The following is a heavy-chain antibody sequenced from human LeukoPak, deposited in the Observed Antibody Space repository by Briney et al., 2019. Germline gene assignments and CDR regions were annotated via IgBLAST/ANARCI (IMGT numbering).Heavy chain of an antibody. V-gene: IGHV3-21*01. D-gene: IGHD3-10*01. CDR2: ITFSSSHI. CDR3: ARGPQFSGPGWFDP. Sequence: GGSLRLSCAASGFTFSGYVMTWVRQAPGKGLECVSSITFSSSHIYYADSVKGRSTISRDNTKDSLYLQMNSLRAEDTAIYYCARGPQFSGPGWFDPWGQGTLVTVSS. CDR1: GFTFSGYV. J-gene: IGHJ5*02.